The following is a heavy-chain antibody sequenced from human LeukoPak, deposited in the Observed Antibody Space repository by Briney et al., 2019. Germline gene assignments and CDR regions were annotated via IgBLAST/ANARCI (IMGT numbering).Heavy chain of an antibody. Sequence: SETLSLTCAVYGGSFSGYYWSWIRQPPGKGLEWIGEINHSGSTNYNPSLKSRVTISVDTSKSQFSLKLSSVTAADTAVYYCARNRGSTYPPLDYWGQGTLVTVSS. CDR3: ARNRGSTYPPLDY. J-gene: IGHJ4*02. V-gene: IGHV4-34*01. CDR2: INHSGST. CDR1: GGSFSGYY. D-gene: IGHD2-15*01.